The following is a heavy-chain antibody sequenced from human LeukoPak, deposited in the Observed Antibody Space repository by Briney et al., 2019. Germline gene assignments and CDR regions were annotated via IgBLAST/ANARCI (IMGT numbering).Heavy chain of an antibody. Sequence: SQTLSLTCAVSGDSIRSGGYSWAWLRQARGMGPEWIEYIYKGESTYYNPSLKRRVTISIERSKNQFSLNLHSVTAADRAVYYCARGGGSFANYFDIWGQGSLVTVSS. J-gene: IGHJ4*02. CDR3: ARGGGSFANYFDI. CDR1: GDSIRSGGYS. CDR2: IYKGEST. V-gene: IGHV4-30-2*01. D-gene: IGHD2-15*01.